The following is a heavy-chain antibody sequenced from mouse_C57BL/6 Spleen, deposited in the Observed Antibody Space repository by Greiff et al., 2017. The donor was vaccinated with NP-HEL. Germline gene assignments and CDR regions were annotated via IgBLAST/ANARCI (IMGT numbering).Heavy chain of an antibody. V-gene: IGHV1-64*01. CDR2: IHPNSGST. D-gene: IGHD4-1*01. Sequence: VQLQQPGAELVKPGASVKLSCKASGYTFTSYWMHWVKQRPGQGLEWIGMIHPNSGSTNYNEKFKSKATLTVDKSSSTAYMQLSSLTSEDSAVYYCARPAGRQYYFDYWGQGTTLTVSS. CDR1: GYTFTSYW. J-gene: IGHJ2*01. CDR3: ARPAGRQYYFDY.